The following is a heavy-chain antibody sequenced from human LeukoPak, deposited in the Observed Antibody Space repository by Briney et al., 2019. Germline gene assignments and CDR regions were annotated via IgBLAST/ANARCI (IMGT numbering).Heavy chain of an antibody. J-gene: IGHJ4*02. CDR2: LDPEDGET. D-gene: IGHD3-3*01. CDR1: GYTLTELS. V-gene: IGHV1-24*01. Sequence: ASVKVSCKVSGYTLTELSMHWVRQAPGKGLEWMGVLDPEDGETIYSQKFQGRVTMTEDTTTDTAYMELSSLRSEDTAVYYCTTRPIKGRYQLLYSYDFWSAFYPDYFDYWGQGTLVTVSS. CDR3: TTRPIKGRYQLLYSYDFWSAFYPDYFDY.